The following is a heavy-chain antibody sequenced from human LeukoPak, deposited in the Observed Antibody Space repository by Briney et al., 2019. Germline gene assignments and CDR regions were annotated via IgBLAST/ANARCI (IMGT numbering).Heavy chain of an antibody. J-gene: IGHJ3*02. D-gene: IGHD6-19*01. Sequence: GASVKASCKASGGTFSSYAISWVRQAPGQGLEWMGRIIPILGIANYAQKFQGRVTITADKSTSTAYMELSSLRSEDTAVYYCARDPDSSGWYYAFDIWGQGTMVTVSS. CDR2: IIPILGIA. CDR1: GGTFSSYA. CDR3: ARDPDSSGWYYAFDI. V-gene: IGHV1-69*04.